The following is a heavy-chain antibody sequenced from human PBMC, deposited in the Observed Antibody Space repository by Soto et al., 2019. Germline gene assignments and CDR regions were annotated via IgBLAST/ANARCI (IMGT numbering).Heavy chain of an antibody. J-gene: IGHJ5*02. Sequence: QVQLVQSGAEVKKPGSSVKVSCKASGGTFSSYAISWVRQAPGQGLEWMGGIIPIFGTANYAQKFQGRVTITEDKSTSTAYMELSSLRSEDTAVYYCARGQGYCSGGSCYFNWFDPWGQGTLVTVSS. CDR2: IIPIFGTA. CDR1: GGTFSSYA. V-gene: IGHV1-69*06. D-gene: IGHD2-15*01. CDR3: ARGQGYCSGGSCYFNWFDP.